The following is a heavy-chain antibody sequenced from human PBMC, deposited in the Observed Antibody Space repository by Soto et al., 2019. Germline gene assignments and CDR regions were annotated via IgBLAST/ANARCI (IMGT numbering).Heavy chain of an antibody. CDR2: MYYSGKT. D-gene: IGHD2-21*02. CDR3: ARGRTYCGGDCYPTVFDY. CDR1: GGSISRGDYY. V-gene: IGHV4-31*03. Sequence: QVQLQESGPGLVKPSQTLSLTCTVSGGSISRGDYYWNWIRQHPGKGLKWIGYMYYSGKTHYNPSLKSRVTISGDTSKNQFSLKLSSVTAADTAVYYCARGRTYCGGDCYPTVFDYWGQGTLVTVSS. J-gene: IGHJ4*02.